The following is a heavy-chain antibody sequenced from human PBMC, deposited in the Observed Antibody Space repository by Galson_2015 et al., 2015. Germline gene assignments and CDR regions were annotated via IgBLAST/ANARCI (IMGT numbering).Heavy chain of an antibody. J-gene: IGHJ4*02. CDR1: GFTFRSYW. Sequence: SLRLSCAASGFTFRSYWMNWVRQAPGKGLLWVSRIDSDGSSISYADSVKGRFTISRDNAKNTLYLQVNSLRAEDTALYYCAKEAAGYFDYWGQGTLVTVSS. CDR3: AKEAAGYFDY. V-gene: IGHV3-74*01. CDR2: IDSDGSSI. D-gene: IGHD6-13*01.